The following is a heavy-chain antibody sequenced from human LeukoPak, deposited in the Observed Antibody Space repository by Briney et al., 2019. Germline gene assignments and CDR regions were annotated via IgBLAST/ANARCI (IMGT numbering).Heavy chain of an antibody. CDR1: GGSISSYY. CDR3: ARAYDSSGYYLYYFDY. CDR2: IYYSGST. V-gene: IGHV4-59*01. D-gene: IGHD3-22*01. J-gene: IGHJ4*02. Sequence: PSETLSLTCTVSGGSISSYYWSWVRQPPGKGLEWIGYIYYSGSTNYNPSLKSRVTISVDTSKNQFSLKLSSVTAADTAVYYCARAYDSSGYYLYYFDYWGQGTLVTVSS.